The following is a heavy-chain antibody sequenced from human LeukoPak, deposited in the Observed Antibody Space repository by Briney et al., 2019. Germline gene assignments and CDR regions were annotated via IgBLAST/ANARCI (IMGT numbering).Heavy chain of an antibody. Sequence: SQTLSLTCAIFGDSISSNSSWNWIRQSPSRGLEWLGRTYYRSKWYNDYVVSVKSPININPDTSKNQFSLQLNSVTPEDTAVYYCARGGQGDGYSADEAFDIWGQGTMVTVS. J-gene: IGHJ3*02. CDR3: ARGGQGDGYSADEAFDI. CDR2: TYYRSKWYN. D-gene: IGHD5-18*01. CDR1: GDSISSNSS. V-gene: IGHV6-1*01.